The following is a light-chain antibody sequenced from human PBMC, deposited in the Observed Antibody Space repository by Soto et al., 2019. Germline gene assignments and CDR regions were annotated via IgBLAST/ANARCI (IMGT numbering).Light chain of an antibody. CDR1: QSVSSSY. Sequence: EIVLTQSPGTLSLSPGERATLSCRASQSVSSSYLAWYQQKPGQAPRLLIYGASIRAPGVPDRFTGSGSGTEFTLTINSLQSEDFAVYYCQQYDNWTMYTFGQGTKLEI. J-gene: IGKJ2*01. CDR2: GAS. CDR3: QQYDNWTMYT. V-gene: IGKV3-20*01.